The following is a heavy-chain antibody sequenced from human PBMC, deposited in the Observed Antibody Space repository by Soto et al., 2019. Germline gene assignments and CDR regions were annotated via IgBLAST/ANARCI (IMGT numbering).Heavy chain of an antibody. V-gene: IGHV3-23*01. J-gene: IGHJ6*03. D-gene: IGHD3-10*01. CDR2: ISGSGGST. CDR3: AKGAPGDYGSGSYYYYYYYMDV. CDR1: GFTFSSYA. Sequence: CAASGFTFSSYAMSWVRQAPGKGLEWVSAISGSGGSTYYADSVKGRFTISRDNSKNTLYLQMNSLRAEDTAVYYCAKGAPGDYGSGSYYYYYYYMDVWGKGTTVTVSS.